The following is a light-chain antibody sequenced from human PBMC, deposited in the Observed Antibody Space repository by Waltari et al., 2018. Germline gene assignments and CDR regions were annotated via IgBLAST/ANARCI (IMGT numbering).Light chain of an antibody. J-gene: IGKJ5*01. V-gene: IGKV3-20*01. Sequence: EIVLTQSPGTLSLSTGARATLSCRASQSVSRTYLAWYQQKPGQAPRLLIYGASSRATGIPDRFSGSGSGTDFTLTISRLEPEDFAVYYCQQYGSSPPITFGQGTRLEIK. CDR3: QQYGSSPPIT. CDR2: GAS. CDR1: QSVSRTY.